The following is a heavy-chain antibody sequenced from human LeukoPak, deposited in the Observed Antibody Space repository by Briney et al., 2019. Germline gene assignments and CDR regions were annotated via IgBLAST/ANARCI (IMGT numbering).Heavy chain of an antibody. CDR1: GFTFDDYA. Sequence: PGGSLRLSCAASGFTFDDYAMHWVRQAPGKGLEGVSGISWNSGSIGYADSVKGRFTISRDNAKNSLYLQMNSLRAEDTALYYCAKDVSYGYRYFDYWGQGTLVTVSS. V-gene: IGHV3-9*01. D-gene: IGHD5-18*01. CDR2: ISWNSGSI. CDR3: AKDVSYGYRYFDY. J-gene: IGHJ4*02.